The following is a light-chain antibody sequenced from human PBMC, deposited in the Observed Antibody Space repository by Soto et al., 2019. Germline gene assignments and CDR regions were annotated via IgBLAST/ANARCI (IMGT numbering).Light chain of an antibody. V-gene: IGKV1-39*01. CDR3: QQTYSTPYT. Sequence: DIHMTQSPSSLSASVGDRVTVSCRASQRITTYVNWYQQKPGEAPKLLITTSGTLQRGVPSRFSGSGPGTDFTLTISSLQPADFATYFCQQTYSTPYTFGQGTKLEIK. J-gene: IGKJ2*01. CDR2: TSG. CDR1: QRITTY.